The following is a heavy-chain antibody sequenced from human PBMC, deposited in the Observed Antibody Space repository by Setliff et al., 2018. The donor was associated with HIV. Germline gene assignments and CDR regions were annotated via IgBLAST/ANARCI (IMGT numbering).Heavy chain of an antibody. Sequence: ASVKVSCKASGYTFTSNGISWVRQAPGQGLEWMGWISAYNGNTNYAQKLQGRVTMTEDTSTDTAYMELSSLRSEDTAVYYCASIAVANDAFDIWGQGTMVTVSS. CDR3: ASIAVANDAFDI. V-gene: IGHV1-18*01. CDR1: GYTFTSNG. J-gene: IGHJ3*02. CDR2: ISAYNGNT. D-gene: IGHD6-19*01.